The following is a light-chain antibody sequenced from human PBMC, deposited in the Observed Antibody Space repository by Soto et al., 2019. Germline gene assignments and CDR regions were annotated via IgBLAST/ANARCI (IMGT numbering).Light chain of an antibody. J-gene: IGKJ4*01. V-gene: IGKV3-15*01. CDR3: QQYNNWPPMLT. Sequence: EIVMTQSPATLSVSPGERATLSCRASQSVSSSLAWYQQKPGQAPRLLIYGASTRATGIPARFSGSGSGTEFTLTISSLQSDDFAAYYCQQYNNWPPMLTVGGGTKVDIK. CDR2: GAS. CDR1: QSVSSS.